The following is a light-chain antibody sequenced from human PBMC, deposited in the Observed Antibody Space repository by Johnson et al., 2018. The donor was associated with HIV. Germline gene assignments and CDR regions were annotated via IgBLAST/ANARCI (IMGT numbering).Light chain of an antibody. Sequence: QSVLTQPPSVSAAPGQKVTISCSGSNSNIGNNYVSWYQQLPGTAPKLLIYESTNRPSGIPDRFSGSKSGTSATLAITGLQTGDEADYYCGTWDSRLNVFLFATGTKVPVL. V-gene: IGLV1-51*02. J-gene: IGLJ1*01. CDR3: GTWDSRLNVFL. CDR2: EST. CDR1: NSNIGNNY.